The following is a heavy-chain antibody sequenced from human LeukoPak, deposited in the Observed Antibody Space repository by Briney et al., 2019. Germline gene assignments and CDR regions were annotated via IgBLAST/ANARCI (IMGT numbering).Heavy chain of an antibody. Sequence: ASAKVSCKASGYTFTSYAMNWVRQAPGQGLEWMGWINTNTGNPTYAQGFTGRFVFSLDTSVSTAYLQISSLKAEDTAVYYCARDGRFLEWLLPPTGDMDVWGKGTTVTVSS. V-gene: IGHV7-4-1*02. D-gene: IGHD3-3*01. CDR2: INTNTGNP. CDR3: ARDGRFLEWLLPPTGDMDV. CDR1: GYTFTSYA. J-gene: IGHJ6*03.